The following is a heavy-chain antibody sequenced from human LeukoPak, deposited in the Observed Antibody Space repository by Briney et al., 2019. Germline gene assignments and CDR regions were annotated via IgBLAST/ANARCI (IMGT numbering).Heavy chain of an antibody. CDR1: GYSFTNYA. V-gene: IGHV1-69*13. CDR3: ARVVTPRYCSTTSCYWKGWFDP. Sequence: ASVKVSCKASGYSFTNYAMNWVRQAPGQGLEWMGGIIPIFGTANSAQKFQGRVTITADESTSTLYMELRSLRSEDTAVYYCARVVTPRYCSTTSCYWKGWFDPWGQGTLVTVSS. D-gene: IGHD2-2*01. J-gene: IGHJ5*02. CDR2: IIPIFGTA.